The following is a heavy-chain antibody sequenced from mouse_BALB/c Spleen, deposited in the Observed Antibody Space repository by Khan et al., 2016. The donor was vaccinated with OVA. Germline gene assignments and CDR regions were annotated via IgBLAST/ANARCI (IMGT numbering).Heavy chain of an antibody. V-gene: IGHV5-6*01. Sequence: EVELVESGGDLVKPEGSLKLSCAASGFTFSTYGMSWVRQTPDKRLEWVATISSGGSYTYYPDSVQGRFTIPRDNAKNTLYLQMSSLKSEDTAMFYCAGLAYYYDSEGFAYWGQGTLVTVSA. D-gene: IGHD1-1*01. CDR3: AGLAYYYDSEGFAY. J-gene: IGHJ3*01. CDR2: ISSGGSYT. CDR1: GFTFSTYG.